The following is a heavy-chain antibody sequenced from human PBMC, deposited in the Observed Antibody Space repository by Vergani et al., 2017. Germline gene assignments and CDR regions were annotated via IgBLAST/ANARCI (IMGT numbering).Heavy chain of an antibody. Sequence: QVQLVQSGAEVKKPGASVKVSCKASGYTFTSYGISWVRQAPGQGLEWMGWISAYNGNTNYAQKLQGRVTMTTDTYTSTAYMELRSLGADDTAVYYCARTVDCSGGSCPFDYWGQGTLVTVSS. J-gene: IGHJ4*02. V-gene: IGHV1-18*01. CDR1: GYTFTSYG. D-gene: IGHD2-15*01. CDR2: ISAYNGNT. CDR3: ARTVDCSGGSCPFDY.